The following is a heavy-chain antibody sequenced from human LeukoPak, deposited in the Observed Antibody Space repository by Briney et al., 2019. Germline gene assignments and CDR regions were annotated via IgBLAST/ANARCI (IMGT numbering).Heavy chain of an antibody. CDR1: GGSISGYY. D-gene: IGHD4-17*01. Sequence: SSETLSLTCTVSGGSISGYYWSWIRQPPGKGLEWIGYIFYSGSTNYNPSLKSRVTISVDTSKNQFSLKLSSVTAADTAVYYCARSTVTNPSFDYWGQGTLVTVSS. CDR3: ARSTVTNPSFDY. CDR2: IFYSGST. V-gene: IGHV4-59*01. J-gene: IGHJ4*02.